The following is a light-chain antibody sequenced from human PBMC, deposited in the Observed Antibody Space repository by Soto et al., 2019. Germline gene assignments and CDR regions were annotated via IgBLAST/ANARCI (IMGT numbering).Light chain of an antibody. CDR2: GAS. Sequence: EIVLTQSPGTLSLSPGERATLSCRASQTVSSIHLAWYQQKAGQAPRLLIYGASTRATGIPDRFSGSGFGTDFTLTISSLEPEDFAVYYCQQRSNWPPWTFGQGTKVDIK. V-gene: IGKV3D-20*02. J-gene: IGKJ1*01. CDR3: QQRSNWPPWT. CDR1: QTVSSIH.